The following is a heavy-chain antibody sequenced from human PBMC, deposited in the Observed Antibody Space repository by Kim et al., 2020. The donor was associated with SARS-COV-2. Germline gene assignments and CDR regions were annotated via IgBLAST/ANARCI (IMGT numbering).Heavy chain of an antibody. D-gene: IGHD2-2*01. CDR3: AKDRWDIVVVPAAPAGYYYYGMDV. V-gene: IGHV3-30*18. Sequence: GGSLRLSCAASGFTFSSYGMHWVRQAPGKGLEWVAVISYDGSNKYYADSVKGRFTISRDNSKNTLYLQMNSLRTEDTAVYYCAKDRWDIVVVPAAPAGYYYYGMDVWGQGTTVTVSS. J-gene: IGHJ6*02. CDR2: ISYDGSNK. CDR1: GFTFSSYG.